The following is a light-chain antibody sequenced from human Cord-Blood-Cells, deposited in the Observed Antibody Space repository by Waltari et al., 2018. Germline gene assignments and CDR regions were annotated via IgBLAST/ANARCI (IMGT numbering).Light chain of an antibody. CDR1: SSDVGGYTY. J-gene: IGLJ2*01. V-gene: IGLV2-11*01. CDR2: EVS. Sequence: QSALTQPRSVSGSPGQSVTISCTGTSSDVGGYTYVSWYHQHPGKAPQLMIDEVSKRPAGVPDRFAGSKSGNTASLTISGLQAEDDADYYCCSYAGSYTLVFGGGTKLTVL. CDR3: CSYAGSYTLV.